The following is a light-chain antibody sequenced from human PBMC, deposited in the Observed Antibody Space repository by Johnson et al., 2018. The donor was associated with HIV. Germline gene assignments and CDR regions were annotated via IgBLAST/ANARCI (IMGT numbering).Light chain of an antibody. CDR3: GTWDSSVSAYV. CDR1: SSNIGNNY. V-gene: IGLV1-51*02. Sequence: QSVLTQPPSVSAAPGQKVTISCSGSSSNIGNNYVSWYQQLPGTAPKLLIYENNKRPSGIPDRFSGSKSGTSATLGITGLQTGDEADYYCGTWDSSVSAYVVGTGTKVTVL. CDR2: ENN. J-gene: IGLJ1*01.